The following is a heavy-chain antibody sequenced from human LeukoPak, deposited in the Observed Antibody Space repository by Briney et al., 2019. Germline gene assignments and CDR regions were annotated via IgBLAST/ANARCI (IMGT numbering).Heavy chain of an antibody. V-gene: IGHV3-30*18. J-gene: IGHJ4*02. D-gene: IGHD3-22*01. CDR2: ISYDGSNK. CDR3: AKSKSSGYILEDY. Sequence: PGGSLRLSCAASGFTFSSYGMHWVRPAPGKGLEWVAVISYDGSNKYYADSVKGRFTISRDNSKNTLYLQMNSLRAEDTAVYYCAKSKSSGYILEDYWGQGTLVTVSS. CDR1: GFTFSSYG.